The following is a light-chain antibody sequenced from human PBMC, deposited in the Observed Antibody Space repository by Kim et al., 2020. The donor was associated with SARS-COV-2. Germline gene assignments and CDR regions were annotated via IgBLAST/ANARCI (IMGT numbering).Light chain of an antibody. V-gene: IGLV10-54*01. J-gene: IGLJ3*02. CDR1: SDTIGCEG. CDR2: RND. Sequence: QTAKLTCTGTSDTIGCEGALWLQQHQGHPPKLLSYRNDNRPSGISERFSASRSGDTVSLTITGLQPEDEADYYCSAWDRSLSAWVFGGGTQLTVL. CDR3: SAWDRSLSAWV.